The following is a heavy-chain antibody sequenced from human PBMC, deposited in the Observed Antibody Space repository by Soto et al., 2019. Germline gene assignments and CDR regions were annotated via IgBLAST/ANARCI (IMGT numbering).Heavy chain of an antibody. J-gene: IGHJ4*02. V-gene: IGHV1-69*06. Sequence: QVRLVQSGAEVKRPGSSVKVSCTASGGTFSTYALSWVRQAPGQGLEWMGGIIAVFGTPDLAPKFQGRVTITADTSTSTAYLEVYSLRSEDTAMYYCASAPDGNYDRTGYSPPRFDSWGQGTLVTVSS. D-gene: IGHD3-22*01. CDR3: ASAPDGNYDRTGYSPPRFDS. CDR2: IIAVFGTP. CDR1: GGTFSTYA.